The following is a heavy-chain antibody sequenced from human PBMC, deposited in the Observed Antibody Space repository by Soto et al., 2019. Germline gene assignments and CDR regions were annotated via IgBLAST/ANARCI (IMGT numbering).Heavy chain of an antibody. CDR3: ARSRYTSHHWYFDL. CDR1: GYTFTSYD. CDR2: MNPNSGNT. D-gene: IGHD3-16*02. V-gene: IGHV1-8*01. Sequence: QVQLVQSGAEVKKPGASVKVSCKASGYTFTSYDINWVRQATGQGLEWMGWMNPNSGNTGYAQKFQGRVTMTRNTSISTAYMELSSLRSEDTAVYYRARSRYTSHHWYFDLWGRGTLVTVSS. J-gene: IGHJ2*01.